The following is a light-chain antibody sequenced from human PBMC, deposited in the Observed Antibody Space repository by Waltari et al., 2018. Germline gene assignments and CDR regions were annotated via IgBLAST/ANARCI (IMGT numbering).Light chain of an antibody. J-gene: IGKJ1*01. CDR1: QSVSTK. CDR2: AAS. V-gene: IGKV3-15*01. CDR3: QHYEGWPPWT. Sequence: EIVLTQSPATLSVSPGERPTLSCRASQSVSTKVAWYQQRPGQAPRLLIYAASSRATGVPARFGGSGSETDFTLTISGLQSEDFAVYYCQHYEGWPPWTFGQGTKV.